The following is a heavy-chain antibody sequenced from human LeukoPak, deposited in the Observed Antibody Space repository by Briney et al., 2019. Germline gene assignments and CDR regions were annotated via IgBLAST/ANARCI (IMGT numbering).Heavy chain of an antibody. CDR1: GDSITSYY. Sequence: PSETLSLTCIVSGDSITSYYWSWLRQPPGKGLEWIGFISYSGNTNYNPSLKSRVTVSVDTSKNQFSLKLSSVTAADTAVYYCARDRSSGGSYGAFDIWGQGTMVTVSS. CDR2: ISYSGNT. J-gene: IGHJ3*02. D-gene: IGHD1-26*01. V-gene: IGHV4-59*01. CDR3: ARDRSSGGSYGAFDI.